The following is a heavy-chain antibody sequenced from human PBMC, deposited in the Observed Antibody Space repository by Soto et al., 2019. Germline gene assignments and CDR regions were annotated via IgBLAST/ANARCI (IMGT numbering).Heavy chain of an antibody. J-gene: IGHJ4*02. CDR1: GGSISSVGYS. D-gene: IGHD2-15*01. CDR2: IYHSGSP. Sequence: QLQLQESGSGLVTPSQTLSLTCAVSGGSISSVGYSWSWIRQPPGKGLEWIGYIYHSGSPYYNPSLTRRVTISVDRSKNQCSLKLRSVTDADTAVYYCARGQVVAAQHWGQGTLVTASP. V-gene: IGHV4-30-2*01. CDR3: ARGQVVAAQH.